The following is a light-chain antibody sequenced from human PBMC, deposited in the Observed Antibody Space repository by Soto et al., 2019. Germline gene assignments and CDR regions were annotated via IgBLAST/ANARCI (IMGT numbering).Light chain of an antibody. V-gene: IGKV1-5*03. J-gene: IGKJ4*01. Sequence: DIQMTQSPSTLSASVGDRVTIACRASQSISSWLAWYQQKPGKAPKLLIYKASSLESGVPSRFSGSGSGTEFTLTISSLQPDDFATYNCQQYNSYPLTFGGGTKVEIK. CDR1: QSISSW. CDR2: KAS. CDR3: QQYNSYPLT.